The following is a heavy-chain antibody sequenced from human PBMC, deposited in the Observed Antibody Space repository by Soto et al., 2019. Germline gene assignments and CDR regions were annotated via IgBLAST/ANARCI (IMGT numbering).Heavy chain of an antibody. CDR1: GGSISSGDYY. V-gene: IGHV4-30-4*01. D-gene: IGHD4-17*01. J-gene: IGHJ4*02. CDR2: IYYSGST. Sequence: SETLSLTCTVSGGSISSGDYYWSWIRQPPGKGLEWIGYIYYSGSTYYNPSLKSRVTISVETSKNQFSLKLSSVTAAETAVYYCASVGGVTTKSDYWGQGTLVTVS. CDR3: ASVGGVTTKSDY.